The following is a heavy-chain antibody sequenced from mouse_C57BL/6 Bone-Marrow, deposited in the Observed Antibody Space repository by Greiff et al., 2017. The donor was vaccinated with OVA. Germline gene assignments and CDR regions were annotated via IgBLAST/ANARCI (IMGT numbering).Heavy chain of an antibody. CDR1: GFTFSDYG. Sequence: EVMLVESGGGLVQPGGSLKLSCAASGFTFSDYGMAWVRQAPRKGPEWVAFISNLAYSIYYADTVTGRFTISRENAKNTLYLERSSLRSEDTAMYYCARSLHYYGSSYGFAYWGQGTLVTVSA. V-gene: IGHV5-15*01. D-gene: IGHD1-1*01. CDR2: ISNLAYSI. J-gene: IGHJ3*01. CDR3: ARSLHYYGSSYGFAY.